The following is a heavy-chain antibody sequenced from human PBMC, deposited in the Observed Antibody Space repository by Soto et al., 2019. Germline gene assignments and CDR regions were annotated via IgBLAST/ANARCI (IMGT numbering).Heavy chain of an antibody. CDR1: GGSISSSNW. Sequence: QVQLQESGPGLVKPSGTLSLTCDVSGGSISSSNWWSWVRQPPGKGLEWIGEIYHSGSTNYNPSLKSRVTISVDKSKNQFALKLSSVTAADTAVSYCARSPGYWSGGSCYHFDYWGQGTLVTVSS. CDR3: ARSPGYWSGGSCYHFDY. D-gene: IGHD2-15*01. V-gene: IGHV4-4*02. CDR2: IYHSGST. J-gene: IGHJ4*02.